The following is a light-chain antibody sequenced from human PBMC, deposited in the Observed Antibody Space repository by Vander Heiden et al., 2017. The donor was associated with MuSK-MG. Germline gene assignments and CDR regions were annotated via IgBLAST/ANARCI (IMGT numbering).Light chain of an antibody. V-gene: IGLV7-46*01. CDR2: DTS. CDR3: SLYYSGARPV. J-gene: IGLJ3*02. Sequence: QAVVTQEPSLTVSPGGTVTLTCGSTTGAVTSGHYPYWFQQKPGQAPRTLIYDTSNKHSWTPARFSGSLLGGKAALTLSGAQPEDEAEYYCSLYYSGARPVFGGGTKLTVL. CDR1: TGAVTSGHY.